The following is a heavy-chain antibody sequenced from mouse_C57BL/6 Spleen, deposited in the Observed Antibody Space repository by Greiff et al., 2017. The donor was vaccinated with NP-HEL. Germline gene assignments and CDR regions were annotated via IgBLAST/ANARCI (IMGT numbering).Heavy chain of an antibody. CDR1: GYTFTSYW. J-gene: IGHJ2*01. CDR3: AFITTVVATYYFDY. V-gene: IGHV1-59*01. Sequence: QVQLQQPGAELVRPGTSVKLSCKASGYTFTSYWMHWVKQRPGQGLEWIGVIDPSDSYTNYNQKFKGKATLTVDTSSSTAYMQLSSLTSEDSAVYDCAFITTVVATYYFDYWGQGTTLTVSS. CDR2: IDPSDSYT. D-gene: IGHD1-1*01.